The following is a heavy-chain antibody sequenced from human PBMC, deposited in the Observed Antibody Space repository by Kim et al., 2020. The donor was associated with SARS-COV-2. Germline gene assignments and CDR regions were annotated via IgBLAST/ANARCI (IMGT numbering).Heavy chain of an antibody. J-gene: IGHJ5*02. D-gene: IGHD5-18*01. Sequence: SLKSRVTISVDTSKNQFSLKLSSVTAADTAVYYCARGGRGYSYGYVLLSWGQGTLVTVSS. CDR3: ARGGRGYSYGYVLLS. V-gene: IGHV4-59*09.